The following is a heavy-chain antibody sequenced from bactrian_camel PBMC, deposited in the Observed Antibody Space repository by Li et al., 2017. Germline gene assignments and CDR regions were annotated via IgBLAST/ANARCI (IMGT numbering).Heavy chain of an antibody. CDR3: AAILLYVDDGRCPMSSRSYDR. V-gene: IGHV3S40*01. Sequence: VQLVESGGGLVQPGESLRLSCAASGFTFSNYGMSWVRQAPGKGLEWVSAINSGGGSTYYGDYVKGRFTISRGNARNTLYLQMNNLKPEDTAMYYCAAILLYVDDGRCPMSSRSYDRWGQGTQVTVS. J-gene: IGHJ4*01. CDR1: GFTFSNYG. CDR2: INSGGGST.